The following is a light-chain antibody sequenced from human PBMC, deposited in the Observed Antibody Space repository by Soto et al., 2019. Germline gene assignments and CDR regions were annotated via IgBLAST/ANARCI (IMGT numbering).Light chain of an antibody. V-gene: IGKV3-11*01. CDR1: QNIGGY. CDR3: QQHASWPLT. CDR2: DAA. Sequence: EIVLTQSPATLSLSPGERATLSCRASQNIGGYLACYQLRPGQGPRLLIFDAASRATGIPDSVSGSGSGTDFTLTISRLEPEDFAVYYCQQHASWPLTFGGGTTVEIK. J-gene: IGKJ4*01.